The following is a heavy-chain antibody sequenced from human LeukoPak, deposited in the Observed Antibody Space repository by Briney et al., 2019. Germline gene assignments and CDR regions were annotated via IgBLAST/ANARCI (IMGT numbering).Heavy chain of an antibody. D-gene: IGHD3-9*01. CDR3: AREYDILTGYYWFDP. CDR2: ISAYNGNT. Sequence: ASVKVSCKASGYTFTSYGISWVRQAPGQGLEWMGWISAYNGNTNYAQKLQGRVTMTSDTSTSTAYMELRSLRSDDTAVYYCAREYDILTGYYWFDPWGQGTLVTVSS. CDR1: GYTFTSYG. V-gene: IGHV1-18*01. J-gene: IGHJ5*02.